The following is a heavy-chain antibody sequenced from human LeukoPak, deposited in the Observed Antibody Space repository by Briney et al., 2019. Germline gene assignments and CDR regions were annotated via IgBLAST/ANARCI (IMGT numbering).Heavy chain of an antibody. Sequence: ASVKVSCKASGYTVTGYYMHWVRQAPGQGLEWMGWINPNSGGTNYAQKFQGRVTMTRDTSISTAYMELSRLRSDDTAVYYCARDLRSYSSGWSNWFDPWGQGTLVTVSS. J-gene: IGHJ5*02. CDR3: ARDLRSYSSGWSNWFDP. V-gene: IGHV1-2*02. CDR2: INPNSGGT. D-gene: IGHD6-19*01. CDR1: GYTVTGYY.